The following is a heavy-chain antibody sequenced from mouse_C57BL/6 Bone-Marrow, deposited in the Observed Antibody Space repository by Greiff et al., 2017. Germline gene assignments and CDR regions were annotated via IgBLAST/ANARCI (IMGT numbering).Heavy chain of an antibody. CDR3: ARSDYGYDVDY. J-gene: IGHJ2*01. CDR1: GYTFTSYW. Sequence: QVQLQQPGAELVKPGASVKLSCKASGYTFTSYWMQWVKQRPGQGLEWIGEIDPSDSYTNYNQKFKGKATLTVDTSSSTAYMQLSSLTSEDSAVYYCARSDYGYDVDYWGQGTTLTVSS. V-gene: IGHV1-50*01. D-gene: IGHD2-2*01. CDR2: IDPSDSYT.